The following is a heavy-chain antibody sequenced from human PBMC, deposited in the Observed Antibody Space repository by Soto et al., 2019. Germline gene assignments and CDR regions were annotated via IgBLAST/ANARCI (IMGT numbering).Heavy chain of an antibody. CDR3: ARGEQYSGRIFDY. CDR2: TYYRSKWYY. V-gene: IGHV6-1*01. CDR1: GDSVSSNSAG. D-gene: IGHD1-26*01. Sequence: SQTLSLTCAITGDSVSSNSAGWSWVRQSPSRGLEWLGRTYYRSKWYYEYAVSVRGRITINPDTSKNQYSLQLNSVTPEDSAVYFCARGEQYSGRIFDYWGQGTLVTVSS. J-gene: IGHJ4*01.